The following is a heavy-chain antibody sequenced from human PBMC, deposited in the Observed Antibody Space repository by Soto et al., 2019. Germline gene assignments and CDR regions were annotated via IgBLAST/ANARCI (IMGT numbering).Heavy chain of an antibody. D-gene: IGHD2-21*02. J-gene: IGHJ4*02. Sequence: LRLSCAASGFTFSIYAMSWVRQAPGKGLEWVSAISGSGGSTYYADSVKGRFTISRDNSKNTLYLQMNSLRAEDTAVYYCAKDGEVTAMRYYFDYWGQGTLVTVSS. CDR2: ISGSGGST. CDR3: AKDGEVTAMRYYFDY. V-gene: IGHV3-23*01. CDR1: GFTFSIYA.